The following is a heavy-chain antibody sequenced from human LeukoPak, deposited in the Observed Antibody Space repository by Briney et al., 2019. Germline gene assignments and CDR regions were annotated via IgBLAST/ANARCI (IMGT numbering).Heavy chain of an antibody. D-gene: IGHD3-22*01. CDR2: IKLDGSEK. J-gene: IGHJ1*01. Sequence: GGSLRLSCVASGFSFGKYWMSWVRQAPGKGLEWVANIKLDGSEKNYVDSVKGRFTISRDNSKNTLYLQMNSLRAEDTAVYYCAKGLITMIVAEYFQHWGQGTLVTVSS. V-gene: IGHV3-7*03. CDR3: AKGLITMIVAEYFQH. CDR1: GFSFGKYW.